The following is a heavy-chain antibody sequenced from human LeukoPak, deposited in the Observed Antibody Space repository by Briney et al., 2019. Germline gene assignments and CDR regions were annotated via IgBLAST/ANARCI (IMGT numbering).Heavy chain of an antibody. CDR2: ISGSGVST. V-gene: IGHV3-23*01. CDR3: AKVSSTVTTYYYYYMDV. CDR1: GFTFSSYS. D-gene: IGHD4-17*01. Sequence: GESLKISCAASGFTFSSYSMSWVRQAPGKGLEWVSAISGSGVSTYYADSVKGRFTISRDNSKNTLYLQMNSLRAEDSAVYYCAKVSSTVTTYYYYYMDVWGKGTTVTVSS. J-gene: IGHJ6*03.